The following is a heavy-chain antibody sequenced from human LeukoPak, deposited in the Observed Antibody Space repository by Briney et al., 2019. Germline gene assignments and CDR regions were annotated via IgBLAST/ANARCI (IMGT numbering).Heavy chain of an antibody. CDR3: ARDRSGYDYYGYYYYMDV. CDR1: GFTFSSYS. CDR2: ISSSSSYI. Sequence: GGSLRLSCAASGFTFSSYSMNWVRQAPGKGLEWVSSISSSSSYIYYADSVKGRFTISRDNAKNSLYLQMNSLRAEDTAVYYCARDRSGYDYYGYYYYMDVWGKGTTVTVSS. J-gene: IGHJ6*03. V-gene: IGHV3-21*01. D-gene: IGHD5-12*01.